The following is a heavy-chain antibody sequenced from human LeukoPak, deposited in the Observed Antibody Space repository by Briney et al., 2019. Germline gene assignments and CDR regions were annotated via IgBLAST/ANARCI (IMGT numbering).Heavy chain of an antibody. D-gene: IGHD5-12*01. CDR1: GGSISSSNW. Sequence: PSETLSLTCAVSGGSISSSNWWSWVRQPPGKGLEWIGEIYHSGSTYYNPSLKSRVTISVDTSKNQFSLKLSSVTAADTAVYYCARQAVATPYYFDYWGQGTLVTVSS. CDR2: IYHSGST. CDR3: ARQAVATPYYFDY. V-gene: IGHV4-4*02. J-gene: IGHJ4*02.